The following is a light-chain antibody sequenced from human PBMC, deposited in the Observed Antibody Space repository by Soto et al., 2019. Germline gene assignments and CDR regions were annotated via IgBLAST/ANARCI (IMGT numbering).Light chain of an antibody. V-gene: IGLV1-40*01. J-gene: IGLJ1*01. CDR2: DDN. Sequence: QSVLTQPPSVSGAPGQRVTISCTGSSSNIGAGYDLHWYQQLPGTAPKLIIYDDNNRPSGVPDRFSGSKSGTSASLAITGLQAEDEADYYCQSYDSSLSGYVFGTGTKLTVL. CDR1: SSNIGAGYD. CDR3: QSYDSSLSGYV.